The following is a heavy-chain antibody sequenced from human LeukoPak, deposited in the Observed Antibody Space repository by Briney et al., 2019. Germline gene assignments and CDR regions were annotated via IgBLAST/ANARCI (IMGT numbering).Heavy chain of an antibody. V-gene: IGHV3-11*01. CDR1: GFPFSDFY. D-gene: IGHD7-27*01. CDR3: TRDRWGKYYFDY. CDR2: IGSSGTPI. Sequence: GGSLRLSCAASGFPFSDFYMSWIRQAPGKGLEWVSYIGSSGTPIYYADSVKGRFTLSRDNAKNSLYLQMNTLRAEDTAVYYCTRDRWGKYYFDYWGLGTLVTVSS. J-gene: IGHJ4*02.